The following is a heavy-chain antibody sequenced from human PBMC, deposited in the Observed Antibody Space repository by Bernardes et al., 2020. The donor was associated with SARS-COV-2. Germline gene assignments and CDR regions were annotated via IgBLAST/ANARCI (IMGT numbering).Heavy chain of an antibody. V-gene: IGHV1-24*01. J-gene: IGHJ6*02. CDR1: GYTLNQLS. Sequence: ASVKVSCEVSGYTLNQLSMHWVRQAPGEGLEWMGGFDREDGRTVYAQRFQGRVTMTEDTTTDTAYMELGSLTSDDTAVYYCATPVRVAYGVGGWPIPMTYYDGMDVWGQGTTVTVSS. D-gene: IGHD3-10*01. CDR2: FDREDGRT. CDR3: ATPVRVAYGVGGWPIPMTYYDGMDV.